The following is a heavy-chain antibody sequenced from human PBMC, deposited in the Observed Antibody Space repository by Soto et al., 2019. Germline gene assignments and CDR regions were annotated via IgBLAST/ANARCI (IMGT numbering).Heavy chain of an antibody. CDR1: GGSFSGSY. CDR2: ISHSGST. CDR3: ARRPRVWFGELGFDYYYGMDV. Sequence: PSETLSLTCAVYGGSFSGSYWNWIRQPPEKGLDWIGEISHSGSTNYSPSLKSRVTISIDSSKNLFSLKLSSVTAADTAVYYCARRPRVWFGELGFDYYYGMDVWGQGTTVTVSS. D-gene: IGHD3-10*01. V-gene: IGHV4-34*01. J-gene: IGHJ6*02.